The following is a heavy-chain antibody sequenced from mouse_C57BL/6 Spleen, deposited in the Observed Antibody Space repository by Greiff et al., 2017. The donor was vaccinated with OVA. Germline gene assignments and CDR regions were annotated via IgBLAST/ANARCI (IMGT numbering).Heavy chain of an antibody. CDR3: ASYEVYYAMDY. CDR1: GYTFTSYW. CDR2: IHPTSGNT. J-gene: IGHJ4*01. Sequence: VQLQQPGAELVKPGASVKLSCKASGYTFTSYWMHWVKQRPGQGLEWIGMIHPTSGNTNYNEKFKGKATLTVDKSSSTAYMQLSSLTSEYSAVYYCASYEVYYAMDYWGQGTSVTVSS. V-gene: IGHV1-64*01. D-gene: IGHD2-12*01.